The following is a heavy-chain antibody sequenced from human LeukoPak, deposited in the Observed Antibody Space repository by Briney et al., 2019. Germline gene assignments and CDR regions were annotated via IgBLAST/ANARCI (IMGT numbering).Heavy chain of an antibody. CDR2: IYYSGST. CDR1: GGSISSSTYY. D-gene: IGHD5-24*01. CDR3: ARTVRDWKFNNYYYYMDV. Sequence: SETLSLTCTVSGGSISSSTYYLSWIRQPPGKGLEWIGYIYYSGSTNYNPSLKSRVTISVDTSKNQFSLKLSSVTAADTAVYYCARTVRDWKFNNYYYYMDVWGKGTTVTISS. V-gene: IGHV4-61*01. J-gene: IGHJ6*03.